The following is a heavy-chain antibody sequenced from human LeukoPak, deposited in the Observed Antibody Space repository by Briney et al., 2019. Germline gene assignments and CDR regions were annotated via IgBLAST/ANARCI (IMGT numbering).Heavy chain of an antibody. CDR1: GGSISSSSYY. J-gene: IGHJ4*02. CDR2: IYYSGST. D-gene: IGHD2-2*02. Sequence: SETLSLTCTVSGGSISSSSYYWGWIRQPPGKGLEWIGSIYYSGSTNYNPSLKSRVTISVDTSKNQFSLKLSSVTAADTAVYYCARESPPYCSSTSCYTPYFDYWGQGTLVTVSS. V-gene: IGHV4-39*07. CDR3: ARESPPYCSSTSCYTPYFDY.